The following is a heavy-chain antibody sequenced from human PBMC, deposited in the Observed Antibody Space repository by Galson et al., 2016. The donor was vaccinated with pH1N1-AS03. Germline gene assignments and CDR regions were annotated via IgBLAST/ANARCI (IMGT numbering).Heavy chain of an antibody. J-gene: IGHJ4*02. CDR3: AHTFYTIFGVVPTQPCYFDY. CDR1: GFSLATNGEG. D-gene: IGHD3-3*01. CDR2: IYWNDDK. V-gene: IGHV2-5*01. Sequence: PALVKPTQTLTLTCNFSGFSLATNGEGVGWIRQPPGEALEWLALIYWNDDKRYSPSLKYRLTITKDTSRSQVVLTLTNADPVDTATYYRAHTFYTIFGVVPTQPCYFDYWGQGSLVTVSS.